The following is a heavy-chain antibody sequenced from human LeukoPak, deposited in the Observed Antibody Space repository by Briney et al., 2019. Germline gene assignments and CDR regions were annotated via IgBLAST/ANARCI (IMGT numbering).Heavy chain of an antibody. V-gene: IGHV4-38-2*02. J-gene: IGHJ4*02. Sequence: SETLSLTCTVSGHSITSGYYWGWIRQPPGKALEWIGSMSYSGTTNYNPSLKSRVSISLDMSKNQFSLKLSSVTAADTAVYYCARMNPYADYDYLDYWGQGTLVTVSS. CDR3: ARMNPYADYDYLDY. D-gene: IGHD4-17*01. CDR1: GHSITSGYY. CDR2: MSYSGTT.